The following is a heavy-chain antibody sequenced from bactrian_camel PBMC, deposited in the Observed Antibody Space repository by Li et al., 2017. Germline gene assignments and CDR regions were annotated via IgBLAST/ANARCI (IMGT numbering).Heavy chain of an antibody. D-gene: IGHD4*01. V-gene: IGHV3S53*01. CDR1: GYTCI. J-gene: IGHJ6*01. Sequence: HVQLVESGGRSVQAGESLRLSCATSGYTCIGWLRQALGKRRELIATVDTTGSKAYTDVVKGRFTISQDSAKNTVDLQMDSLKAEDTAMYYCAADRAVDGYSDYASCVRLLRGDQKRGYWGQGTQVTVS. CDR2: VDTTGSK. CDR3: AADRAVDGYSDYASCVRLLRGDQKRGY.